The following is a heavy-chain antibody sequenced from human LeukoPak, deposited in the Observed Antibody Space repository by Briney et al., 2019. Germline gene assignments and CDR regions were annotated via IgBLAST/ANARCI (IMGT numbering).Heavy chain of an antibody. V-gene: IGHV3-11*04. Sequence: GGSLRLSCAASGFTFSDYYMNWIRQAPGKGLEWVSYISSGGSTIYHADSVKGRFTVSRDNAKNSLYLQMNSLRAEDTAVYYCARDGYDFTGRPYWGQGTLVTVSS. CDR3: ARDGYDFTGRPY. D-gene: IGHD3/OR15-3a*01. J-gene: IGHJ4*02. CDR1: GFTFSDYY. CDR2: ISSGGSTI.